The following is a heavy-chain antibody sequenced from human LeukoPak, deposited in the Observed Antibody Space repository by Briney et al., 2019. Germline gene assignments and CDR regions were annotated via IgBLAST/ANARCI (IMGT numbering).Heavy chain of an antibody. D-gene: IGHD2-2*01. CDR2: IWYDGSNK. CDR3: ARDPPRRYCSSTSRFIDY. CDR1: GFTFSSLA. J-gene: IGHJ4*02. V-gene: IGHV3-33*08. Sequence: GGSLRLSCAASGFTFSSLAMSWVRQAPGKGMEWVAVIWYDGSNKYYADSVKGRFTISRDNSKNTLYLQMNSLRAEDTAVYYCARDPPRRYCSSTSRFIDYWGQGTLVTVSS.